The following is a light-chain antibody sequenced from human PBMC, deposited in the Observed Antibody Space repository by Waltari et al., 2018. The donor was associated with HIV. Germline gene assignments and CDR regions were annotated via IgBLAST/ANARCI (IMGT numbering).Light chain of an antibody. CDR1: QSLLYSSNNKNY. Sequence: DIVMTQSPDSLAVSLGERATINCTSSQSLLYSSNNKNYLAWYQKKSGQPPKLLIYWASTRESGVPDRFSGSGSGTDFTLTISSLQAEDVAVYYCQQYYSLYTFGQGTKLEIK. CDR2: WAS. J-gene: IGKJ2*01. CDR3: QQYYSLYT. V-gene: IGKV4-1*01.